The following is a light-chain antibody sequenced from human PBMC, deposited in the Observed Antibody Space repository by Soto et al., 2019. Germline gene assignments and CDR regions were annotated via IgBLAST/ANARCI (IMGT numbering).Light chain of an antibody. Sequence: QSVLTQPPSVSGAPGQRVTISCTGSSSNIGTIYDVHWYQQLPGTAPKLLIYDNSNRPSGVPDRFSGSKSGTSASLAITGLQAEDEADYYCQSYDSSLSGYVFGTGTGSPS. J-gene: IGLJ1*01. CDR2: DNS. CDR1: SSNIGTIYD. V-gene: IGLV1-40*01. CDR3: QSYDSSLSGYV.